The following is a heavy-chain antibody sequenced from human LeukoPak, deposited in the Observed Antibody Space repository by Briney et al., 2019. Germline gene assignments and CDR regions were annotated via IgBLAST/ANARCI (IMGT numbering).Heavy chain of an antibody. V-gene: IGHV3-30*01. CDR3: ARGPGPIAGAKNPFDI. Sequence: GGSLRLSCAASGFTFSAYAMHWVRQAPGKGLEWVAVISYGASNKYYADSVKGRFTISGDKSKDTLYLQMNSLRPEDTAVYYCARGPGPIAGAKNPFDIWGQGTMVTVSS. D-gene: IGHD1-26*01. CDR2: ISYGASNK. J-gene: IGHJ3*02. CDR1: GFTFSAYA.